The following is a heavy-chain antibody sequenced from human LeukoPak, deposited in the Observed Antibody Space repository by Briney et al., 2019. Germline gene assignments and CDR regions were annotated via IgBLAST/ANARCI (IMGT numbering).Heavy chain of an antibody. V-gene: IGHV1-18*01. Sequence: ASVKVSCKASGYTFTSYGISWVRQAPGQGLEWMGWISAYNGNTNYAQKLQGRVTMTTDTSTSTAYMELRSLRFDDAAVYYCARDYGVYHRYYYGMDVWGQGTTVTVSS. J-gene: IGHJ6*02. CDR2: ISAYNGNT. D-gene: IGHD5/OR15-5a*01. CDR3: ARDYGVYHRYYYGMDV. CDR1: GYTFTSYG.